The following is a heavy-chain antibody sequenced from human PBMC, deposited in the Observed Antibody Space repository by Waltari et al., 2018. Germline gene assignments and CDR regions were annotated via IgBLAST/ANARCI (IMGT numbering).Heavy chain of an antibody. CDR3: ARDGGFDF. D-gene: IGHD2-15*01. J-gene: IGHJ4*02. CDR2: MNPNSGGT. Sequence: QVQLVQSGTEVKKPGASVRVTCKASGYMFIDHYLHWVGQGPGQGLEWMGWMNPNSGGTNYAQKFQGRVIMTRDTSTSTAYMELSRITSDDTAIYYCARDGGFDFWGQGSLVTVSS. V-gene: IGHV1-2*02. CDR1: GYMFIDHY.